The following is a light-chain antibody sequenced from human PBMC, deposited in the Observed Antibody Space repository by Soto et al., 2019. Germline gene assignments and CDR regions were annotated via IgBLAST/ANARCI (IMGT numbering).Light chain of an antibody. Sequence: AIQLTQSPSSLSASVGDRVIITCRASQGIRNDVSWYQQKPGKAPKFLIFAASNLQSGVPSRFSGSGSGTDFTLTITSLQPEDFATYYCQQYYSYPRTFGQGTKVEIK. CDR1: QGIRND. CDR2: AAS. CDR3: QQYYSYPRT. J-gene: IGKJ1*01. V-gene: IGKV1-6*01.